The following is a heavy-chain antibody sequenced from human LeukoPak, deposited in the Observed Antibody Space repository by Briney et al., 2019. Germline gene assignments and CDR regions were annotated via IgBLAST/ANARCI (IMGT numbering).Heavy chain of an antibody. V-gene: IGHV3-53*01. CDR1: GLTVSANY. CDR3: ARDRRYCSGDNCYSGVDY. Sequence: HPGGSLRLSCVASGLTVSANYMTWVRQAPGEGLDWVSVMYSGGYTYYADSVKGRFTISRDNSKNTVYLQMNSLRVEASAVYYCARDRRYCSGDNCYSGVDYWGQGTRVIVSS. J-gene: IGHJ4*02. CDR2: MYSGGYT. D-gene: IGHD2-15*01.